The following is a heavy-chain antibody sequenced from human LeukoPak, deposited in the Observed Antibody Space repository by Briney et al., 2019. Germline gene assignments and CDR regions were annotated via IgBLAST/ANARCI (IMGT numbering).Heavy chain of an antibody. CDR2: IYYSGST. CDR1: GGSISSGGYY. D-gene: IGHD3-22*01. Sequence: SPSETLSLTCTVSGGSISSGGYYWSWIRQHPGKGLEWIGYIYYSGSTYYNPSLKSRVTISVDTSKNQFSLKLSSVTAADTAVYYCARGREEFYYDSSGYYYFDNWGQGNLVTVSS. CDR3: ARGREEFYYDSSGYYYFDN. V-gene: IGHV4-31*03. J-gene: IGHJ4*02.